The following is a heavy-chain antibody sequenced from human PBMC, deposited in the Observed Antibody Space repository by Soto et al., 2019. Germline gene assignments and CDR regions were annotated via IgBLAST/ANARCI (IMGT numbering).Heavy chain of an antibody. CDR3: ARRAWVSAEFEYYFDY. CDR2: IYYSGST. Sequence: SQTLSLTCTVSGGSISSSSYYWGWIRQPPGKGLEWIGSIYYSGSTYYNPSLKSRVTISVDTSKNQFSLKLSSVTAADTAVYYCARRAWVSAEFEYYFDYWGQGTLVTVSS. J-gene: IGHJ4*02. D-gene: IGHD6-13*01. V-gene: IGHV4-39*01. CDR1: GGSISSSSYY.